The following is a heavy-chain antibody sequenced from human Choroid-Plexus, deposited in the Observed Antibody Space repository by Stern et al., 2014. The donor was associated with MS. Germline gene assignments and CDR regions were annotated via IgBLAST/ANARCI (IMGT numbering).Heavy chain of an antibody. V-gene: IGHV3-30*18. CDR3: AKDRWGDGYPIFDY. J-gene: IGHJ4*02. D-gene: IGHD5-24*01. CDR2: TSYVGRNQ. Sequence: VQLEESGGGVVQPGRSLRLSCAASGFNFNYYALHWVRQAPGKGLEWVASTSYVGRNQNYADSVKGRFTIPRDKSKNPLYLQMNSLRAADTAVYYCAKDRWGDGYPIFDYWGQGTVVTVSS. CDR1: GFNFNYYA.